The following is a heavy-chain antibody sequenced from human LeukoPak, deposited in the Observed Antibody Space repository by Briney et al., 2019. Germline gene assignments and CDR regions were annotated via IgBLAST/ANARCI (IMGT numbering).Heavy chain of an antibody. J-gene: IGHJ5*02. CDR3: ARGRRFTAAKWFDP. V-gene: IGHV4-61*02. CDR2: IYTSGST. D-gene: IGHD2-2*01. Sequence: PSQTLSLTCTVSGGSISSGSYYWSWIRQPAGKGLEWIGRIYTSGSTNYNPSLKSRVTISVDTSKNQFSLKLSSVTAADTAVYYCARGRRFTAAKWFDPWGQGTLVTVSS. CDR1: GGSISSGSYY.